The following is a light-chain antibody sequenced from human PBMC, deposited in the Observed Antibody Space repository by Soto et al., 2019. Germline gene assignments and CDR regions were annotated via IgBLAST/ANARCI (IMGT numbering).Light chain of an antibody. Sequence: ETVLTQSPGTLSLSPGERATLSCRASQTIRSNYLAWYRQTPGQAPRLLIYGASNRATGIADRFSGSGSGTDFSLIISVLEPEDFALYYCQQYGSSPGTFGQGTKVEIK. CDR2: GAS. CDR3: QQYGSSPGT. V-gene: IGKV3-20*01. J-gene: IGKJ1*01. CDR1: QTIRSNY.